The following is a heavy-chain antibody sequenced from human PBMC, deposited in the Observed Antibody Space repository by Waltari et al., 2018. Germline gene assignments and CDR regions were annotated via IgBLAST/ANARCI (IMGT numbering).Heavy chain of an antibody. Sequence: EVQLVESGGRVIRPGGSLRLSWAAPGFTFVYHGMSWVRQVPGRGLEWVSGLSWSTGSAGYAESVKGRFTIYRDNAKKSLYLQMNSVRVEDTALYYCARDTDGSYWGQGTLVTVSS. D-gene: IGHD3-16*02. CDR3: ARDTDGSY. J-gene: IGHJ4*02. CDR2: LSWSTGSA. CDR1: GFTFVYHG. V-gene: IGHV3-20*04.